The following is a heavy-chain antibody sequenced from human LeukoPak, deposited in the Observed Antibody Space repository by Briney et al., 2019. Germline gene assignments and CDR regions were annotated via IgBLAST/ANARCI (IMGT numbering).Heavy chain of an antibody. CDR3: VRVDGSGYSPY. D-gene: IGHD5-18*01. CDR1: GDSIISNTFS. V-gene: IGHV4-39*01. CDR2: VSYTGDT. J-gene: IGHJ4*02. Sequence: SGTLSLTCTVSGDSIISNTFSWGWIRQPPGKGLEWIGNVSYTGDTYYNPSLKSRVTMSADTSKNQFSLKVNSVTAADTALYFCVRVDGSGYSPYRGQGTLVTVSS.